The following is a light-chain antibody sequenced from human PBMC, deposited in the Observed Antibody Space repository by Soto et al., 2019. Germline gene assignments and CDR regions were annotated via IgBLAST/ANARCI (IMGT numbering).Light chain of an antibody. CDR3: QTWGTGIRV. J-gene: IGLJ3*02. CDR2: LNSDGSH. V-gene: IGLV4-69*01. Sequence: HLVLTQSPSASASLGASVKLTCTLSSGHSTYAIAWQQQQPEKGPRYLMRLNSDGSHSKGDGIPDRFSGSSSGAERYLTISSLQSEDEADYYCQTWGTGIRVFGGGTKLTVL. CDR1: SGHSTYA.